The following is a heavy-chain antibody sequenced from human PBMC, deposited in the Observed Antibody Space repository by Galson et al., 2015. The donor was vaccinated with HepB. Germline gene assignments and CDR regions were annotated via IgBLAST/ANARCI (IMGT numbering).Heavy chain of an antibody. CDR2: ISGSGDRT. V-gene: IGHV3-23*01. D-gene: IGHD3-3*01. Sequence: SLRLSCAASAFTFKNYAMSWVRQAPGKGPEWVSYISGSGDRTNYADAVKGRFTISRDNSKNTLYLQMNSLRAEDTAVYYCAGYYDYPWGQGTLVTVSS. J-gene: IGHJ5*02. CDR3: AGYYDYP. CDR1: AFTFKNYA.